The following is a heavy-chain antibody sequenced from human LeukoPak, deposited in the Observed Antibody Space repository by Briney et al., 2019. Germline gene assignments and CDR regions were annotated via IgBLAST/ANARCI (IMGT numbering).Heavy chain of an antibody. J-gene: IGHJ4*02. CDR2: INHSGST. Sequence: PSETLSLTCTVSGGSISSSSYYWGWIRQPPGKGLEWIGEINHSGSTNYNPSLKSRVTISVDTSKNQFSLKLSSVTAADTAVYYCARLSGSYYRYWGQGTLVTVSS. CDR3: ARLSGSYYRY. V-gene: IGHV4-39*07. CDR1: GGSISSSSYY. D-gene: IGHD1-26*01.